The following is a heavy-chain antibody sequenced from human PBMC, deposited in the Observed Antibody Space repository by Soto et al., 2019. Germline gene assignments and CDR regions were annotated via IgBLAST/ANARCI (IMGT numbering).Heavy chain of an antibody. CDR2: INPNSGGT. Sequence: ASVKVSCKASGYTFTDYYMHWVRQAPGQGLEWMGWINPNSGGTNYAQKFQGWVTMTRDTSISTAYMELSRLRSDDTAVYYCARAWSYYDFWSGYYNGWFDPWGQGTLVTVSS. CDR3: ARAWSYYDFWSGYYNGWFDP. J-gene: IGHJ5*02. D-gene: IGHD3-3*01. V-gene: IGHV1-2*04. CDR1: GYTFTDYY.